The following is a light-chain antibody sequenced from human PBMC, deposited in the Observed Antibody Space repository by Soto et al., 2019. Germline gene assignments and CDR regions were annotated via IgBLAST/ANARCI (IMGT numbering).Light chain of an antibody. CDR1: QGISSY. CDR3: QQYYTGLRT. J-gene: IGKJ1*01. Sequence: AIRMTQSPSSLSASTGDRVTITCRASQGISSYLAWYQQKPGKAPKLLIYAASTLQSGVPSRFSGSGSGTDFTLNIRCLQAEDFATYYCQQYYTGLRTFGQGTKVEIK. V-gene: IGKV1-8*01. CDR2: AAS.